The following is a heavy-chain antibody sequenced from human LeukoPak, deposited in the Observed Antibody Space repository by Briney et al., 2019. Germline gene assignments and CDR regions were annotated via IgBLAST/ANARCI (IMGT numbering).Heavy chain of an antibody. CDR3: ARGFDWLLPSVYYYMDV. V-gene: IGHV4-59*01. Sequence: PSETLSLTCTVSGCSISSYYWSWIRQPPGKGLEWIGDIYYSGSTNYNPSLKSRVTISVDTSKSQFSLKLSSVTAADTAVYYCARGFDWLLPSVYYYMDVWGKGTTVTVSS. D-gene: IGHD3-9*01. CDR2: IYYSGST. CDR1: GCSISSYY. J-gene: IGHJ6*03.